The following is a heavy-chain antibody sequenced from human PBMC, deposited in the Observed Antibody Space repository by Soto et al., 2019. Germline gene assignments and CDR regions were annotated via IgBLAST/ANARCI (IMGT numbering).Heavy chain of an antibody. V-gene: IGHV3-33*01. CDR2: IWYDGSNK. Sequence: QVQLVESGGGVVQPGRSLRLSCAASGFTFSSYGMHWVRQAPGKGLEWVAVIWYDGSNKYYADSVKGRFTISRDNSKNTLYLQMTSLRAEDTAVYYCAREELLAYYFDYWGQGTLVTVSS. CDR1: GFTFSSYG. CDR3: AREELLAYYFDY. J-gene: IGHJ4*02. D-gene: IGHD1-26*01.